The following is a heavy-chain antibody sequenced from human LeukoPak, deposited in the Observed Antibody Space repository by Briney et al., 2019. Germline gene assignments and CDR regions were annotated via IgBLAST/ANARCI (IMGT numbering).Heavy chain of an antibody. V-gene: IGHV4-39*07. CDR3: ASAPRVLQNNGGDWFDP. Sequence: SETLSLTCTVSGGSISSSSYYWGWIRQPPGKGLEWIGSIYYSGSTNYNPSLKSRVTISVDTSKNQFSLKLSSVTAADTAVYYCASAPRVLQNNGGDWFDPWGQGTLVTVSS. J-gene: IGHJ5*02. CDR2: IYYSGST. CDR1: GGSISSSSYY. D-gene: IGHD5-24*01.